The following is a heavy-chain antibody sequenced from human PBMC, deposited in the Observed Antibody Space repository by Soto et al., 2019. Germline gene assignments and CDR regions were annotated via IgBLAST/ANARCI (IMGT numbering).Heavy chain of an antibody. CDR1: GFTFSGYA. Sequence: GGSLRLSCAASGFTFSGYAMSWVRQAPGKGLEWVSGISGSGGYTYYADSVKGRFTISRDDSKNTLYLQMNSLRAEDTAVYYCAKIGGGRMAVSGRLYWGQGTLVTVSS. V-gene: IGHV3-23*01. D-gene: IGHD6-19*01. J-gene: IGHJ4*02. CDR3: AKIGGGRMAVSGRLY. CDR2: ISGSGGYT.